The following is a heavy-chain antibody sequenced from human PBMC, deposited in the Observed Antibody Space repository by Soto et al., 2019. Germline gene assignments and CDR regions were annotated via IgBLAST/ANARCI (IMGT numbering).Heavy chain of an antibody. CDR2: MNPNSGNT. D-gene: IGHD6-6*01. Sequence: QVQLVQSGAEVKKPGASVKVSCKASGYTFTSYDINWVRQATGQGLEWMGWMNPNSGNTGYAQKFQGRVTMTRNTSISTAYMELSSLRSEDTAVYYCVVYSSSSLYYYYGMDVWGQGTTVTVSS. CDR1: GYTFTSYD. CDR3: VVYSSSSLYYYYGMDV. J-gene: IGHJ6*02. V-gene: IGHV1-8*01.